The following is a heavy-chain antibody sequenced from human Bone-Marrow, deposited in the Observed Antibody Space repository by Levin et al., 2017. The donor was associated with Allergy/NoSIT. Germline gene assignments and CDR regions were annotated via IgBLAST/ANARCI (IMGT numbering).Heavy chain of an antibody. CDR2: ISSSSNII. V-gene: IGHV3-48*01. J-gene: IGHJ4*02. CDR1: GFSFESYS. Sequence: LSLTCVGSGFSFESYSMNWVRQAPGKGLEWLSYISSSSNIIRYADSVKGRFTISRDNAENSLYLQMNSLRAEDTAVYYCARANWGSRDYWGQGTLVTVSS. CDR3: ARANWGSRDY. D-gene: IGHD7-27*01.